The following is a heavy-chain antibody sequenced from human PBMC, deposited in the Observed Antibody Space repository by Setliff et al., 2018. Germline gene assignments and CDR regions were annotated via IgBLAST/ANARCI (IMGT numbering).Heavy chain of an antibody. CDR1: GGSISDNGYF. V-gene: IGHV4-39*07. Sequence: SETLSLTCTVPGGSISDNGYFWGWVRQPPGKGPEWIGNIYFGGNTYFNPSFKSRVTMSIDTSNSQFSLKLSSVTAADTAIYYCARDASTSDGRNAFDIWGQGTMVTVSS. J-gene: IGHJ3*02. D-gene: IGHD2-2*01. CDR2: IYFGGNT. CDR3: ARDASTSDGRNAFDI.